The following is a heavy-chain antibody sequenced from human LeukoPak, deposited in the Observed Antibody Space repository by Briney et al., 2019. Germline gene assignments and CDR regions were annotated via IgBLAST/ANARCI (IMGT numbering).Heavy chain of an antibody. CDR2: IKPDGDEK. J-gene: IGHJ3*02. CDR1: GLTFADYT. Sequence: GGSLRLSCAASGLTFADYTMHWVRQAPGKGLEWVANIKPDGDEKYYVDSVKGRFTISRDNAKNSLYLQMDSLTAEDTALYYCARDPYYYNSGSFAAFDIWGQGTMVTVSS. V-gene: IGHV3-7*01. CDR3: ARDPYYYNSGSFAAFDI. D-gene: IGHD3-10*01.